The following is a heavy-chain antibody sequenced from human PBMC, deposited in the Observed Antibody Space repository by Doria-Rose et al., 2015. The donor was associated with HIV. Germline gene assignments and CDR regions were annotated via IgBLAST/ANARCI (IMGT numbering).Heavy chain of an antibody. J-gene: IGHJ4*02. CDR3: ARDHYDSGGYYSD. CDR2: ISSSSEYI. CDR1: GFTFSRYS. V-gene: IGHV3-21*03. D-gene: IGHD3-22*01. Sequence: ASGFTFSRYSMHWVRQAPGKGLEWVSSISSSSEYIYYVDSVQGRFTISRDNAKNSVYLQMNSLRTEDTAVYYCARDHYDSGGYYSDWGQGTLVTVSS.